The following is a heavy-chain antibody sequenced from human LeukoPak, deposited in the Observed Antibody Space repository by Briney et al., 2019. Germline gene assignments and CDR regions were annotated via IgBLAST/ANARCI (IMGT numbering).Heavy chain of an antibody. D-gene: IGHD3-10*01. J-gene: IGHJ4*02. CDR1: GFTFSNYW. Sequence: QTGGSLRLSCAGSGFTFSNYWMNWVRQAPGKGLDWVANIKQDGGEKYYVDSVRGRFIISRDNAKNSLYLQMNSLRVEDTAVYYCTRTGIIDEASGGDYWGQGTLVTVSS. V-gene: IGHV3-7*01. CDR3: TRTGIIDEASGGDY. CDR2: IKQDGGEK.